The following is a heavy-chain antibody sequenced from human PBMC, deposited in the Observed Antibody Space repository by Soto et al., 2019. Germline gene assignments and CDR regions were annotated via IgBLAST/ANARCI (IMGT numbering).Heavy chain of an antibody. CDR2: IRSKANSYAT. D-gene: IGHD4-4*01. J-gene: IGHJ6*02. CDR1: GFTFSGSA. CDR3: TRHRRREGWVDSNPLYYYGMDV. Sequence: GGSLRLSCAASGFTFSGSAMHWVRQASGKGLEWVGRIRSKANSYATAYAASVKGRFTISRDDSKNTAYLQMNSLKTEDTAVYYCTRHRRREGWVDSNPLYYYGMDVWGQGTTVTVSS. V-gene: IGHV3-73*01.